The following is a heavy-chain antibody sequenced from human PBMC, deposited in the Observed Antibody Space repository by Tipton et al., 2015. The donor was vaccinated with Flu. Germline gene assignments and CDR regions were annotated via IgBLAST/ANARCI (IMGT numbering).Heavy chain of an antibody. CDR2: IHYSGNS. Sequence: TLSLTCTVSGASISSYYWNWIRQAPGKGLEWIGYIHYSGNSNYNPSLRSRVTMSVDTSKNQFSLKLNSVTTTDTAVYYCARWWSEGNSFDPWGQGTLVTVSS. CDR3: ARWWSEGNSFDP. CDR1: GASISSYY. J-gene: IGHJ5*02. V-gene: IGHV4-59*01. D-gene: IGHD2-15*01.